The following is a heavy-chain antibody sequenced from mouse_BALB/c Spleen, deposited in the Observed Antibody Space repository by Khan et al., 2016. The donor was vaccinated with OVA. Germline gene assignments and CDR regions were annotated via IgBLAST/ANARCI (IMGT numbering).Heavy chain of an antibody. Sequence: QVQLKQSGAELVKPGASVKLSCKASGYTFTSYDINWVRQRPEQGLEWIGWIFPGDGSTKYNEKFKGKATLTSDKSSSTAYMQLSRLTSEDSAVYFCARHDYGSILYGYFDDWGAGTTVTVSS. J-gene: IGHJ1*01. CDR1: GYTFTSYD. CDR3: ARHDYGSILYGYFDD. CDR2: IFPGDGST. V-gene: IGHV1-85*01. D-gene: IGHD1-1*01.